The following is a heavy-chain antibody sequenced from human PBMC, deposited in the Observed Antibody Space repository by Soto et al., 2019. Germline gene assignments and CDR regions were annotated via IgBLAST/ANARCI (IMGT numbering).Heavy chain of an antibody. J-gene: IGHJ4*02. V-gene: IGHV3-64*01. Sequence: EVQLAESGGGMVQPGGSLRLSCVASGFTFSSYDMHWVRQAPGKGLEYVSSISSNGGTTYYGNSVKGRFTISRDNSKNTLYLQMGSLGDEDMAVYYCVRRGSGNYDYWGQGTLVTGSS. D-gene: IGHD1-7*01. CDR2: ISSNGGTT. CDR1: GFTFSSYD. CDR3: VRRGSGNYDY.